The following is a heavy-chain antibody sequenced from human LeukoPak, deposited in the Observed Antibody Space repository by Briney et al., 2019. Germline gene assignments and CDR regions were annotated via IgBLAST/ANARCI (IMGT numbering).Heavy chain of an antibody. CDR3: ARDNSVGDVAWWFDP. J-gene: IGHJ5*02. CDR2: INPSGSST. D-gene: IGHD1-26*01. V-gene: IGHV1-46*01. CDR1: GYSFTSHY. Sequence: APVKVSCKASGYSFTSHYMHWVRHAPGQGLEWLGLINPSGSSTLYAQKFQGRVTMTRDMSTTTDYMELSSLRSEDTAVYYCARDNSVGDVAWWFDPWGQGTLVTVSS.